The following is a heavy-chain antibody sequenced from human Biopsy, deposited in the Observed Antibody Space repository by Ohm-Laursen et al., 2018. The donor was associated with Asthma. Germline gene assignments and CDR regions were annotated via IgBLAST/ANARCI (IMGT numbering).Heavy chain of an antibody. CDR2: ISSDVRE. J-gene: IGHJ4*02. CDR1: GFTFRNFG. V-gene: IGHV3-30*18. Sequence: SLRLSCAASGFTFRNFGMHWVRQAPGKGLEWVALISSDVREWYADPVKGRFTISRDNSRNTLHLQMNSLRAEDTAVYYCAKDVFPGWELRRGPDYWGQGTLVTVSS. D-gene: IGHD1-26*01. CDR3: AKDVFPGWELRRGPDY.